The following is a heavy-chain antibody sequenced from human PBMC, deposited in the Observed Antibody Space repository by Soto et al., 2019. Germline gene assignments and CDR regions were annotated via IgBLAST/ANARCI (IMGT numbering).Heavy chain of an antibody. D-gene: IGHD3-22*01. CDR2: VYYGGST. V-gene: IGHV4-39*01. J-gene: IGHJ6*02. CDR3: AGGDYYYCRGYGFYCCLLDV. CDR1: GGSISSSSYY. Sequence: PSETLSLTCTVSGGSISSSSYYWGWIRQPPGKGLEWIGNVYYGGSTYYNPSLKSRVTISVETSKSQFSLKLSSVTAADTAVYYCAGGDYYYCRGYGFYCCLLDVWGQGTTVTVSS.